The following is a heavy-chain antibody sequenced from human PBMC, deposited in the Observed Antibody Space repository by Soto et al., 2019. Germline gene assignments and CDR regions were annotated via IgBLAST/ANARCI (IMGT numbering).Heavy chain of an antibody. CDR1: GFTLSDCY. Sequence: QVQLVESGGGLVKPGGSLRLSCAASGFTLSDCYMSWIRQAPGKGLEWVSYISTESAGSTSRYADSVKGRFTICRDNANNSLYLQMNSMRAEDTAVYYCARENWANPDFGGQGTLVTVYS. J-gene: IGHJ4*02. CDR3: ARENWANPDF. D-gene: IGHD3-16*01. V-gene: IGHV3-11*01. CDR2: ISTESAGSTS.